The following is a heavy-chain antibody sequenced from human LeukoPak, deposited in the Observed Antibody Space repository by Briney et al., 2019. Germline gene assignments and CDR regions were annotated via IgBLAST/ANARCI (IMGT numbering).Heavy chain of an antibody. D-gene: IGHD3-9*01. CDR1: GFTFSSYW. Sequence: PGGSLRLSCAASGFTFSSYWMSWVRQAPGKGLEWVANIKQDGSEKYYVDSVKGRFTISRDNAKNSLYLQMNSLRAEDTAVYHCARGQNYDVLTGYYDLDYWGQGTLVTVSS. J-gene: IGHJ4*02. CDR2: IKQDGSEK. CDR3: ARGQNYDVLTGYYDLDY. V-gene: IGHV3-7*01.